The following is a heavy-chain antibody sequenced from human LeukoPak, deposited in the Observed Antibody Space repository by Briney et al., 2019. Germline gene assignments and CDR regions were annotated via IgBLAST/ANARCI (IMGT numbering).Heavy chain of an antibody. J-gene: IGHJ4*02. CDR1: GFTFSSYA. V-gene: IGHV3-53*01. D-gene: IGHD6-19*01. Sequence: GGSLRLSCTTSGFTFSSYALSWVRQAPGKGLEWVSVIYTGGSTYYADSVKGRFTISRDNSKNMLYLQMNSLRAEDTAVYYCAREAVAGVRYFDYWGQGTLVTVSS. CDR2: IYTGGST. CDR3: AREAVAGVRYFDY.